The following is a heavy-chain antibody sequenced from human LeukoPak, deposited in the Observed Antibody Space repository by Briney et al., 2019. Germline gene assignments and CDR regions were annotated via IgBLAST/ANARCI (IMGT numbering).Heavy chain of an antibody. J-gene: IGHJ4*02. D-gene: IGHD3-22*01. CDR2: IYTSGST. CDR1: GGSISSYY. Sequence: PSETLSLTCTVSGGSISSYYWSWIRQPAGKGLEWIGRIYTSGSTNYNPSLKSRVTMSVDTSKNQFSLKLSFVTAADTAVYYCARDGDYYDSSGSFDSWGQGTLVTVSS. V-gene: IGHV4-4*07. CDR3: ARDGDYYDSSGSFDS.